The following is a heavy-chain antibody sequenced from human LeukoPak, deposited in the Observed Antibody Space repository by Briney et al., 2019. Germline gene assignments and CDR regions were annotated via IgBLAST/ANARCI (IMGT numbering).Heavy chain of an antibody. J-gene: IGHJ6*02. CDR2: IKQDGSEK. V-gene: IGHV3-7*03. Sequence: GSLRLSCAASGFTFSSYWMSWVRQAPGKGLEWVANIKQDGSEKYYVDSVKGRFTISRDNAKNSLYLQMNSLRAEDTAVYYCARDWRITIFGVVGGMDVWGQGTTVTVSS. D-gene: IGHD3-3*01. CDR1: GFTFSSYW. CDR3: ARDWRITIFGVVGGMDV.